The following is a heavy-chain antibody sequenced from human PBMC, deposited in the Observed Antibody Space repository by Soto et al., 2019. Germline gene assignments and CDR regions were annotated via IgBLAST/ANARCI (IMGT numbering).Heavy chain of an antibody. V-gene: IGHV3-30*03. D-gene: IGHD6-19*01. Sequence: QVQLVESGGGVVQPGRSLRLSCAASGFTFSSYGMHWVRQAPGKGLEWVAVISYDGSNKYYADSVKGRFTISRDNSKNTLYLQMNSLRAEDTAVYYCAEAGRAVAGSFGGMDVWGQGTTVTVSS. CDR2: ISYDGSNK. CDR3: AEAGRAVAGSFGGMDV. CDR1: GFTFSSYG. J-gene: IGHJ6*02.